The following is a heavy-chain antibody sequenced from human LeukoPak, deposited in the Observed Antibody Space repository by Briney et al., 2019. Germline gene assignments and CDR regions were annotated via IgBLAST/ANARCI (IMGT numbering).Heavy chain of an antibody. D-gene: IGHD3-16*02. CDR3: ARGSYDYVWGNYRYAFDI. CDR1: GFTFSSYW. CDR2: INSDGSST. J-gene: IGHJ3*02. Sequence: GGSLRLSCAASGFTFSSYWMHWVRQAPGNGLVWVSRINSDGSSTSYADSVKGRFTISRDNAKNTLYLQMNSLRAEDTAVYYCARGSYDYVWGNYRYAFDIWGQGTMVTVSS. V-gene: IGHV3-74*01.